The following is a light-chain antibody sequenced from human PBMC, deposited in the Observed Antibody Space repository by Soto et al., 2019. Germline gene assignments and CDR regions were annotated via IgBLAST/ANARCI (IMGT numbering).Light chain of an antibody. CDR2: GAS. CDR1: QTIKSY. V-gene: IGKV1-39*01. J-gene: IGKJ2*01. CDR3: QQCYTTPYT. Sequence: DIQMTQSPSSLSASVGDRVTITCRASQTIKSYLNWYQHKPGKAPQLLISGASSLQGWVPSRVSGSESAPEFTLTISSLQPDDIAAYYCQQCYTTPYTFGQGTKRDLK.